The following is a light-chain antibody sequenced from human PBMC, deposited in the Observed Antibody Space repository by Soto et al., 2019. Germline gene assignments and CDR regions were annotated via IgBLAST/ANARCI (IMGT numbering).Light chain of an antibody. CDR1: QSLENSDGNTY. Sequence: DVVMTQSPLSLSVTLGQPASISCRSSQSLENSDGNTYLNWFQQRPGQSPRRLIYKVSNRDSGVPDRFSGTGSGTDFTLKIARVEAEDVGVYYCMQGTHWLYTFGQGTKLEIK. V-gene: IGKV2-30*01. J-gene: IGKJ2*01. CDR3: MQGTHWLYT. CDR2: KVS.